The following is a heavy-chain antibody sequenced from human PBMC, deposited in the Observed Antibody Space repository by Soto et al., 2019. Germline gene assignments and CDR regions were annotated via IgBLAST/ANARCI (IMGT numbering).Heavy chain of an antibody. Sequence: SVKVSCKASGGTFSSYAISWVRQAPGQGLEWMGGIIPIFGTANYAQKFQGRVTITADESTSTAYMELSSLRSEDTAVYYCARERGYSYGYSTGYYYGMDVWGQGTTVTVSS. CDR2: IIPIFGTA. CDR1: GGTFSSYA. J-gene: IGHJ6*02. D-gene: IGHD5-18*01. V-gene: IGHV1-69*13. CDR3: ARERGYSYGYSTGYYYGMDV.